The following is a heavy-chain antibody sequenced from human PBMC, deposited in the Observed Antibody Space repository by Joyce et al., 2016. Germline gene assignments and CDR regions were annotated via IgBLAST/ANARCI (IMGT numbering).Heavy chain of an antibody. CDR3: AREEYDFWSYSDDAFDI. D-gene: IGHD3-3*01. CDR2: IFTSGST. Sequence: QVQLQVSGPGLVKPSETLSLTCSVLGGSISGYSWSWIRQPAGKGLEWIGRIFTSGSTHYNPSLKSRVTLSIDTSKNQFSLKLRSVTAADTAVYYCAREEYDFWSYSDDAFDIWGQGTMVTVSS. J-gene: IGHJ3*02. V-gene: IGHV4-4*07. CDR1: GGSISGYS.